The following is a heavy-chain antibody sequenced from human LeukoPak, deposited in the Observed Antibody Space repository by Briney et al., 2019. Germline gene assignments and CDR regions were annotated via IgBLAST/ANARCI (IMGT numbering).Heavy chain of an antibody. V-gene: IGHV4-61*02. Sequence: SETLSLTCTVSGGSISSGSYYWSWIRQPAGKGLEWIGRIYTSGSTNYNPSLKSRVTISVDTSKNQFSLKLSSVTAADTAVYYCARGGSRIVVVVAARKPHYFDYWGQGTLATVSS. CDR3: ARGGSRIVVVVAARKPHYFDY. CDR2: IYTSGST. CDR1: GGSISSGSYY. J-gene: IGHJ4*02. D-gene: IGHD2-15*01.